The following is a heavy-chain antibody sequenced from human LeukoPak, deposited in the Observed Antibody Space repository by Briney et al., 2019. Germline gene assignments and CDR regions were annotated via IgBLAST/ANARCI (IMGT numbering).Heavy chain of an antibody. D-gene: IGHD4-17*01. CDR2: ISGSGGST. V-gene: IGHV3-23*01. Sequence: PGGSLRLSCAASGFTFSSYAMSWVRQAPGKGLEWVSAISGSGGSTYYADSVKGRFTISRDNSKNTLYLQMNSLRAEDTAVYYCARDSDYGDYVDYWGQGTLVTVSS. CDR1: GFTFSSYA. J-gene: IGHJ4*02. CDR3: ARDSDYGDYVDY.